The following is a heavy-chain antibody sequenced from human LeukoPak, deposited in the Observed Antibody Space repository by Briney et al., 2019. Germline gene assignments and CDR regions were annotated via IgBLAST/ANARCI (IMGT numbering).Heavy chain of an antibody. J-gene: IGHJ4*02. CDR1: GFTFSSYA. CDR2: ISYDGSNK. CDR3: ARDRIAVAGLYFDY. V-gene: IGHV3-30-3*01. D-gene: IGHD6-19*01. Sequence: GGSLRLSCAASGFTFSSYAMHWVRQAPGKGLEWVAVISYDGSNKYYADSVKGRFTISRDNSKNTLYLQMNSLRAEDTAVYYCARDRIAVAGLYFDYWGQGTLVTVSS.